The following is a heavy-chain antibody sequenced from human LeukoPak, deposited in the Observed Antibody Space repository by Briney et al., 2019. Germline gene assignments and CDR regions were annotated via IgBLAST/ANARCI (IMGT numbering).Heavy chain of an antibody. CDR2: ISHVGTT. V-gene: IGHV4-4*02. D-gene: IGHD2-15*01. CDR1: GGPIDITNY. J-gene: IGHJ4*02. Sequence: SETLSLTCVVSGGPIDITNYWSWVRQTPGKGLEWVGEISHVGTTNYNPSLRSRVAMSLDRANNQFSLSLTSVTAADTAVYYCTRENRPYCPFAFWGQGVLVTVSS. CDR3: TRENRPYCPFAF.